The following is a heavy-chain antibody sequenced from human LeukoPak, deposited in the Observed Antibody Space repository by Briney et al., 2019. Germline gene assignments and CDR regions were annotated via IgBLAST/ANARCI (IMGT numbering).Heavy chain of an antibody. Sequence: GRSLRLSCAASGFTFSSYWMHWVRQAPGKGLVWVSHINSDGSGTNYAGSVKGRFTISRDNAKNTLYLQMNSLRAEDTAVYYCARTGIAARPTVWFDPWGQGTLVTVSS. J-gene: IGHJ5*02. CDR1: GFTFSSYW. D-gene: IGHD6-6*01. CDR2: INSDGSGT. CDR3: ARTGIAARPTVWFDP. V-gene: IGHV3-74*01.